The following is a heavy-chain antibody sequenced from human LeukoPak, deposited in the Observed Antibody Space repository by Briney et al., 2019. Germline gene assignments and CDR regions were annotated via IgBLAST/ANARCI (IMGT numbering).Heavy chain of an antibody. CDR2: ISTSGNT. V-gene: IGHV4-4*07. D-gene: IGHD1-1*01. CDR3: MRDRAVQVERGSPWADP. Sequence: SETLSLTCTVSGASISGYYWGWIRQPAGKGLEWIGRISTSGNTNYNPSLKSRVTMSVDTSKNQFSLRLTSVTAADTAVYYRMRDRAVQVERGSPWADPWGQGTLVTVSS. CDR1: GASISGYY. J-gene: IGHJ5*02.